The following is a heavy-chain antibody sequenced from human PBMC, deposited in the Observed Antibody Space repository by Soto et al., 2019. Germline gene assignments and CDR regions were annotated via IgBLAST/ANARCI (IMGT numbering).Heavy chain of an antibody. CDR3: ARSGCRGGSCYYYYGMAV. CDR1: GGTFSSYA. D-gene: IGHD2-15*01. Sequence: QVQLVQSGAEVKKPGSSVKVSCKASGGTFSSYAISWVRQAPGQGLEWMGGIIPIFGTANYAQKFQGRVTITADESTSTAYMELSSLRSEDTAVYYCARSGCRGGSCYYYYGMAVWGQGTTVTVSS. CDR2: IIPIFGTA. J-gene: IGHJ6*02. V-gene: IGHV1-69*12.